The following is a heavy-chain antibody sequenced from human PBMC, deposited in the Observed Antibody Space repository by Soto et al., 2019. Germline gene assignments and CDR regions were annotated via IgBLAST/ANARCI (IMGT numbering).Heavy chain of an antibody. CDR2: ISAYNGNT. CDR3: ARKLRAAAPEEDAFDI. Sequence: SVKVACNASGYTFTSYRISLVRHAPGQGLEWMGWISAYNGNTNYAQKLQGRVTMTTDTSTSTAYMELRSLRSDDTAVYYCARKLRAAAPEEDAFDIWGQGTMVTVSS. D-gene: IGHD2-15*01. V-gene: IGHV1-18*01. CDR1: GYTFTSYR. J-gene: IGHJ3*02.